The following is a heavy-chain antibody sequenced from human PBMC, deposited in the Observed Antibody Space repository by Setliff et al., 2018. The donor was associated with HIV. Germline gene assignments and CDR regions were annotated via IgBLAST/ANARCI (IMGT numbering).Heavy chain of an antibody. CDR2: IYAAGAT. V-gene: IGHV3-66*01. J-gene: IGHJ6*02. CDR3: ARVFLEWLLYRPDYVMDV. CDR1: GFSVGDNY. Sequence: PGGSLRLSCEISGFSVGDNYMTWVRQTPKMGLEWVSLIYAAGATYYADSVEGRFTISRDNAKNSLYLQMNSLRAEDTAVYYCARVFLEWLLYRPDYVMDVWGQGTTVTVSS. D-gene: IGHD3-3*01.